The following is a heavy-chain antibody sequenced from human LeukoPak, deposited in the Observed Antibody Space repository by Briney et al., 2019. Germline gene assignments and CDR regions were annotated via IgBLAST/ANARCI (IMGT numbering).Heavy chain of an antibody. CDR1: GFTFSSYS. CDR3: ASESYYDYVWGSYPDAFDI. J-gene: IGHJ3*02. Sequence: NTGGSLRLSCAASGFTFSSYSMNWVRQAPGKGLEWVSSISSSSSYIYYADSVKGRFTISRDNAKNSLYLQMNSLRAEDTAVYYCASESYYDYVWGSYPDAFDIWGQGTMVTVSS. D-gene: IGHD3-16*02. CDR2: ISSSSSYI. V-gene: IGHV3-21*01.